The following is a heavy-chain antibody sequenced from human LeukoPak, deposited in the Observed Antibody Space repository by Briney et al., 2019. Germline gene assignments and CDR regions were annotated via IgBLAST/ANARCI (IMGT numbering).Heavy chain of an antibody. Sequence: ASVKVSCKASGGTFSSYAISWVRQATGQGLEWMGWMNTNSGNTGHAQKFQGRLTMTRDTSTNTAYMELSSLRSEDTAVYYCASVLLWFGDYWGQGTLVTVSS. J-gene: IGHJ4*02. CDR2: MNTNSGNT. CDR1: GGTFSSYA. CDR3: ASVLLWFGDY. D-gene: IGHD3-10*01. V-gene: IGHV1-8*02.